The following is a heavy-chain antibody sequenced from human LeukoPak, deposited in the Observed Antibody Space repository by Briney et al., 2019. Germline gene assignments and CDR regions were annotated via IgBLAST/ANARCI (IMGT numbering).Heavy chain of an antibody. D-gene: IGHD5-12*01. V-gene: IGHV4-30-2*01. J-gene: IGHJ3*02. CDR3: ARSYEGGAFDI. CDR1: GFTFSSYW. Sequence: LRLSCAASGFTFSSYWMNWLRQAPGKGLEWIGYIYHSGSTYYNPSLKSRVTISVDRSKNQFSLKLSSVTAADTAVYYCARSYEGGAFDIWGQGTMVTVSS. CDR2: IYHSGST.